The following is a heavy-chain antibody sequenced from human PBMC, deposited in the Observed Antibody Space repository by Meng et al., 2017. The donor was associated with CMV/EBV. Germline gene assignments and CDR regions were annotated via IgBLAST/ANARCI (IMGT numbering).Heavy chain of an antibody. CDR1: GFLLSTSGVG. Sequence: FGPTLVKSTQTLTLTRTSSGFLLSTSGVGVGWIRQPPGKALEWLALIYWNDDKRYSPSLKSRLTITKDTSKNQVVLTMTNMDPVDTTTYYCPHSRRFFDAFNIWGQGKMVTVSS. CDR3: PHSRRFFDAFNI. V-gene: IGHV2-5*01. CDR2: IYWNDDK. D-gene: IGHD3-3*01. J-gene: IGHJ3*02.